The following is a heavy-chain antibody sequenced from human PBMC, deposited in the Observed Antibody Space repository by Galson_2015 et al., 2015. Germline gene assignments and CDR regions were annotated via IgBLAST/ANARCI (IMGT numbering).Heavy chain of an antibody. D-gene: IGHD1-7*01. J-gene: IGHJ4*02. Sequence: SLRLSCAASGFTFDDYGMSWVRQAPGKGLEWVSGINWNGGSTGYADSVKGRFTISRDNAKNSLYLQMNGLRAEDTALYYCARVRSLELLYYFDYWGQGTLVTVSS. CDR1: GFTFDDYG. CDR3: ARVRSLELLYYFDY. V-gene: IGHV3-20*04. CDR2: INWNGGST.